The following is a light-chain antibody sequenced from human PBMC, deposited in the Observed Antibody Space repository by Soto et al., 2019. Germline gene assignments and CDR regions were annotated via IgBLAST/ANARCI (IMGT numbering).Light chain of an antibody. CDR2: AAS. J-gene: IGKJ1*01. CDR1: QGISNY. CDR3: QKYNSAPWT. V-gene: IGKV1-27*01. Sequence: DIQMTQSPSSLSASVGDRVTITCRASQGISNYLAWYQQKPGKVPKLLIYAASTLQSGVPSRFSGSGSGTDFTLPISSLQPEDVAIYYCQKYNSAPWTFGQGTQVEIK.